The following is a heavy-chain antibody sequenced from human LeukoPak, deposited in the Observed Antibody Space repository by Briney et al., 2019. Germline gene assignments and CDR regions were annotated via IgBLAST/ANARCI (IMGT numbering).Heavy chain of an antibody. CDR1: GGSISSYY. CDR3: ARDGIGSGWYYFDY. Sequence: PETLSLTCTVSGGSISSYYWSWIRQPPGKGLEWIGYIYYSGSTNYNPSLKSRVTISVDTSKNQFSLKLSSVTAADTAVYYCARDGIGSGWYYFDYWGQGTLVTVSS. J-gene: IGHJ4*02. CDR2: IYYSGST. D-gene: IGHD6-19*01. V-gene: IGHV4-59*01.